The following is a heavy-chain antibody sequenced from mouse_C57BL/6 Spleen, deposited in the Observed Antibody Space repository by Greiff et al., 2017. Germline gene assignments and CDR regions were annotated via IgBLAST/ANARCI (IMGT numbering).Heavy chain of an antibody. D-gene: IGHD2-12*01. J-gene: IGHJ4*01. V-gene: IGHV1-50*01. Sequence: QVQLQQPGAELVKPGASVKLSCEASGFTFTSYWMQWVKQRPGQGLEWIGEIDPAASYTNYNQKVKGKATLTVDTSSGTAYMQLSSLTSKDSAFYYCARGGYYKRSMDYWGQGTSVTVSS. CDR3: ARGGYYKRSMDY. CDR1: GFTFTSYW. CDR2: IDPAASYT.